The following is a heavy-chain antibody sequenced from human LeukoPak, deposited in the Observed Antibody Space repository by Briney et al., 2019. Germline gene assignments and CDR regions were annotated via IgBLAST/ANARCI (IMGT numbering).Heavy chain of an antibody. Sequence: SQTLSLTCAVSGGSISSGGYSWSWIRQPPGKGPEWIGYIYHSGSTYYNPSLKSRVTISVDRSKNQFSLKLSSVTAADTAVYYCARASQWLGSRWFDPWGQGTLVTVSS. CDR1: GGSISSGGYS. CDR2: IYHSGST. CDR3: ARASQWLGSRWFDP. J-gene: IGHJ5*02. V-gene: IGHV4-30-2*01. D-gene: IGHD6-19*01.